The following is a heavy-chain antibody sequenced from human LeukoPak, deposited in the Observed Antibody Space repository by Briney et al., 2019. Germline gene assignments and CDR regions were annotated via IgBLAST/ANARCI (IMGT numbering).Heavy chain of an antibody. V-gene: IGHV4-30-4*01. J-gene: IGHJ4*02. CDR2: IYYSGTT. CDR1: GGSISSGDSY. CDR3: ARDRGSPTPFDY. D-gene: IGHD1-26*01. Sequence: SQTLSLTCTVSGGSISSGDSYWSWIRQPPGKGLEWIGYIYYSGTTYYNPSLKSRVTISVDTSKNQFSLKLSSVTAADTAVYYCARDRGSPTPFDYWGQGTLVTVSS.